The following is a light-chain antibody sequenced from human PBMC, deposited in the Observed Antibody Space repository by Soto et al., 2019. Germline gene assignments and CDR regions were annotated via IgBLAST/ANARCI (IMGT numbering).Light chain of an antibody. Sequence: QSALTQPASVSGSPGQSITISCTGTSSDLGRYDYVSWYQQFPGKAPKLMIYRVINRPSGVSDRFSGSKSGNSASLSISGLQPEDEASYFCGSYTRATTWVFGGGTKLTVL. J-gene: IGLJ3*02. CDR3: GSYTRATTWV. V-gene: IGLV2-14*03. CDR1: SSDLGRYDY. CDR2: RVI.